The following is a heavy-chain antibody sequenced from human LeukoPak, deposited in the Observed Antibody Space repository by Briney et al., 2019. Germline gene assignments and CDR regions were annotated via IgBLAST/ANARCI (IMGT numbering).Heavy chain of an antibody. Sequence: GACLSLSLARCGVGFRSSAMRWVRQDPGKGLEWVSAISGSGGSTYYADSVKGRFTISRDNSKNTLYLQMNSLRAEDTAVYYCAKEQGAGPDAFDIWGQGTMVTVSS. CDR2: ISGSGGST. CDR3: AKEQGAGPDAFDI. V-gene: IGHV3-23*01. J-gene: IGHJ3*02. CDR1: GVGFRSSA.